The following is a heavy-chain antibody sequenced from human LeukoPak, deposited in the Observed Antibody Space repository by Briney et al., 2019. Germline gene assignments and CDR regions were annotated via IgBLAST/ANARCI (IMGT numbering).Heavy chain of an antibody. Sequence: TGGSLRLSCAASGFTFSSYWMSWVRQAPGKGLEWVANIKQDGSEKYYVDSVKGRFTISRDNAKNSLYLQMNSLRAEDTAVYYCARSSDSSSWYVNWFDPWGQGTLVTVSS. J-gene: IGHJ5*02. V-gene: IGHV3-7*01. D-gene: IGHD6-13*01. CDR2: IKQDGSEK. CDR1: GFTFSSYW. CDR3: ARSSDSSSWYVNWFDP.